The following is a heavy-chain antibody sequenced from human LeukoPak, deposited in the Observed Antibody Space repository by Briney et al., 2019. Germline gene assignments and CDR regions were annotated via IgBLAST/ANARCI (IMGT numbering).Heavy chain of an antibody. Sequence: GGSLRLSCAASGFTFSGSTMQWVRQASGKGLEWVGHIRSKANSFATAYGASVKGRFTISRDNSKNTLYLQMNSLRAEDTAVYYCTDLHGGSSSQFDYWGQGTLVTVSS. V-gene: IGHV3-73*01. J-gene: IGHJ4*02. CDR1: GFTFSGST. D-gene: IGHD4-23*01. CDR2: IRSKANSFAT. CDR3: TDLHGGSSSQFDY.